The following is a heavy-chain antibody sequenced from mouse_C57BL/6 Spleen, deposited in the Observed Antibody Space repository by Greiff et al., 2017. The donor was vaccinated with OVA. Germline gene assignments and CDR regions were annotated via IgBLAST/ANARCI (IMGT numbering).Heavy chain of an antibody. Sequence: VQLQQSGAELVRPGTSVKVSCKASGYAFTNYLIEWVKQRPGQGLEWIGVINPGSGGTNYNEKFKGKATLTADKSSSTAYMQLSSLTSEDSAVYVCARSDITSVVATGLDYWGQGTTLTVSS. CDR1: GYAFTNYL. J-gene: IGHJ2*01. D-gene: IGHD1-1*01. V-gene: IGHV1-54*01. CDR3: ARSDITSVVATGLDY. CDR2: INPGSGGT.